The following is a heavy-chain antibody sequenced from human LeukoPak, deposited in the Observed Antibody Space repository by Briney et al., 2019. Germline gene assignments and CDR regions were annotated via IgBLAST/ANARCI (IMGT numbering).Heavy chain of an antibody. CDR1: GFTFSSYG. J-gene: IGHJ4*02. Sequence: GGSLRLSCAASGFTFSSYGMHWVRQAPGKGLEWVAVIWYDESNKYYADSVKGRFTISRDNSKNTLYLQMNSLRAEDTAVYYCAKGERGSSWYFYYFDYWGQGTLVTVSS. CDR2: IWYDESNK. CDR3: AKGERGSSWYFYYFDY. D-gene: IGHD6-13*01. V-gene: IGHV3-33*06.